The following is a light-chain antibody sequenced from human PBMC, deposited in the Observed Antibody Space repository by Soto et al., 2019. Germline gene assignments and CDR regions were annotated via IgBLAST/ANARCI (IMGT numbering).Light chain of an antibody. CDR1: SSDVGAYNY. CDR3: CSYTSSNTVV. V-gene: IGLV2-14*01. CDR2: EVT. Sequence: QSALTQPASVSGSPGQSITISCTGTSSDVGAYNYVSWYQQYPGKAPKVLIYEVTNRPSGVSNRFSGSKSGSTASLIISGLQAEDEADYFCCSYTSSNTVVFGGGTKLTFL. J-gene: IGLJ2*01.